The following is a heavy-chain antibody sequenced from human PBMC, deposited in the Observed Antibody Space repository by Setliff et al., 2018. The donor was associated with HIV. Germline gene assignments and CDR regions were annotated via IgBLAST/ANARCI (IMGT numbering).Heavy chain of an antibody. Sequence: PSETLSLTCAVYGGSLSGDYWSWIRQPPGKGLEWIGEINQSGSTNYNPSLKSRVIISVDTSKNQLSLKLSSVTAADTAMYYCARGRGRTLYYDSSGSRALDIWGQGTMVTV. CDR1: GGSLSGDY. CDR3: ARGRGRTLYYDSSGSRALDI. CDR2: INQSGST. J-gene: IGHJ3*02. D-gene: IGHD3-22*01. V-gene: IGHV4-34*01.